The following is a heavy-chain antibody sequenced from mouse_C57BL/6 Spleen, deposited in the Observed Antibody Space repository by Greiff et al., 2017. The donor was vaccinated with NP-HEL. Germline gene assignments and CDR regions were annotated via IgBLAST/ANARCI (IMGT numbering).Heavy chain of an antibody. J-gene: IGHJ2*01. CDR2: IHPNSGST. V-gene: IGHV1-64*01. CDR1: GYTFTSYW. D-gene: IGHD2-2*01. Sequence: QVQLQQPGAELVKPGASVKLSCKASGYTFTSYWMHWVKQRPGQGLEWIGMIHPNSGSTNYNEKFKSKATLTVDKSSSTAYMQLSSRTSEDSAVYYCARDYYGYPGNYFDYWGQGTTLTVSS. CDR3: ARDYYGYPGNYFDY.